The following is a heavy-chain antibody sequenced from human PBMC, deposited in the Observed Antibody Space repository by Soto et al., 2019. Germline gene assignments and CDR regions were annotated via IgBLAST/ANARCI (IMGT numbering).Heavy chain of an antibody. CDR2: IKQDGSAK. V-gene: IGHV3-7*05. J-gene: IGHJ4*02. CDR1: GLTFSGYW. D-gene: IGHD3-3*01. Sequence: GGSLRLSCAVSGLTFSGYWMSWVRQAPGKGLEWVADIKQDGSAKYYVDSVKGRFTISRDNAKNSLDLQMNNVRAEDTAVYYCTRNYWSYFDYWGQGTLVTVSS. CDR3: TRNYWSYFDY.